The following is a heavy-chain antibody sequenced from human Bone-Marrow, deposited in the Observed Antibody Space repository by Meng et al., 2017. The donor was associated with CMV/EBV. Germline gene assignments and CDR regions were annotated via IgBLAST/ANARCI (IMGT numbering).Heavy chain of an antibody. CDR3: ARSYGGFDY. CDR2: ITGSGSTI. J-gene: IGHJ4*02. CDR1: GFTFSSFN. Sequence: GESLKISCAVSGFTFSSFNMNWVRQAPGKGLEWVAHITGSGSTIYYADSVQGRFTISRDNARNSLYLQMNNLRAEDTAVYYCARSYGGFDYWGQGALVTFSS. V-gene: IGHV3-48*04. D-gene: IGHD3-16*01.